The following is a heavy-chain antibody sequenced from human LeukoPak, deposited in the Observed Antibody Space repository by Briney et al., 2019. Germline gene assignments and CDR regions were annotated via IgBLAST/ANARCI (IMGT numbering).Heavy chain of an antibody. CDR1: GFTFDDYA. D-gene: IGHD5-18*01. Sequence: GGSLRLSCAASGFTFDDYAMHWVRHAPGKGLEWVSGVSWNSGSIAYADSVKGRFTISRDNAKNSPYLQMNRLRAEDMALYYCAKGAGYSYGYVPYYFDYWGQGTLVTVSS. J-gene: IGHJ4*02. CDR3: AKGAGYSYGYVPYYFDY. CDR2: VSWNSGSI. V-gene: IGHV3-9*03.